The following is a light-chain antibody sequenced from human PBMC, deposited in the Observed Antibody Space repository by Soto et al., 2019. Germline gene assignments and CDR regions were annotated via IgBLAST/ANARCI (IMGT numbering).Light chain of an antibody. J-gene: IGKJ1*01. CDR3: QKYNSAPWT. CDR2: AAS. Sequence: DIQMTQSPSSLSASVGDRVTITCRASQGISNYLAWYQQKPGKVPKLLIYAASTLQSGVPSRFSGSGSGTDFTLTTSSLQPEDAATYYCQKYNSAPWTFGQGTKVEIK. V-gene: IGKV1-27*01. CDR1: QGISNY.